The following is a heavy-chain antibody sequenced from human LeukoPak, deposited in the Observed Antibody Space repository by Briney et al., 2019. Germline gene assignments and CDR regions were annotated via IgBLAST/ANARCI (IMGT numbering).Heavy chain of an antibody. J-gene: IGHJ3*02. CDR2: IYHSGTT. D-gene: IGHD1-14*01. V-gene: IGHV4-30-2*01. Sequence: SETLSPTCAVSGGSISSGGYSWSWIRQPPGKGLEWIGYIYHSGTTYYNPSLKSRVTISVDRSKNQFSLKLSSVTAADTAVYYCAREFRPDDAFDIWGQGTMVTVSS. CDR3: AREFRPDDAFDI. CDR1: GGSISSGGYS.